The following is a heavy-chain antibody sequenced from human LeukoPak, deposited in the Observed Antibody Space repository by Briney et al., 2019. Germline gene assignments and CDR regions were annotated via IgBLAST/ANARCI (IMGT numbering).Heavy chain of an antibody. V-gene: IGHV4-34*01. CDR2: INHSGRT. D-gene: IGHD6-19*01. CDR1: GGSFSGYY. Sequence: PSETLSLTCAVYGGSFSGYYWSWIRQPPGKGLEWIGEINHSGRTNYNPSLKSRVTISVDTSKNQFSLKLSSVTAADTAVYYCARGWNSSGPLYCFDYWGQGTLVTVSS. CDR3: ARGWNSSGPLYCFDY. J-gene: IGHJ4*02.